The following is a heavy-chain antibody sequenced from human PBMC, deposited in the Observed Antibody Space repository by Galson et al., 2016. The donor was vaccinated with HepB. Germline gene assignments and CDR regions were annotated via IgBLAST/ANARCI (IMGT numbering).Heavy chain of an antibody. Sequence: TLSLTCTVSGGSISRGTYYWNWIRQPAGEGLEWIGRSHNTGSTQYNPSLKSRVTISIDTPGRQFSLKLSSVTAADTAVYYWAIINPGDDFDMWGQGTMVTVSS. CDR3: AIINPGDDFDM. CDR2: SHNTGST. CDR1: GGSISRGTYY. V-gene: IGHV4-61*02. J-gene: IGHJ3*02.